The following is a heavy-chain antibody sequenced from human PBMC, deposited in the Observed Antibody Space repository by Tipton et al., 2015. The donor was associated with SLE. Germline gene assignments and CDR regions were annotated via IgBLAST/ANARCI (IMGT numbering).Heavy chain of an antibody. V-gene: IGHV3-30*02. CDR1: GFTFNNYW. J-gene: IGHJ4*02. CDR2: IRYVGTNT. CDR3: ARVRSSFDY. Sequence: GSLRLSCAASGFTFNNYWMTWVRQAPGKGLEWVAFIRYVGTNTLYADSVKGRFTISRDNSKNMLYLEMSSLRAEDTAVYYCARVRSSFDYWGQGTLVTVSS.